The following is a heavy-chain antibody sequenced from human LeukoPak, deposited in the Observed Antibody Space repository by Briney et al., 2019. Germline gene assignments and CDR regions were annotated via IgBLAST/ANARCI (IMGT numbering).Heavy chain of an antibody. J-gene: IGHJ5*02. D-gene: IGHD2-8*01. V-gene: IGHV3-9*01. CDR1: GFTFDDYA. Sequence: PGGSLRLSCAASGFTFDDYAMHWVRQAPGKGLEWVSGISWNSGSIGYADSVKGRFTISRDNSKTTLYLQMSGLRPDDTAVYYCAKTVGYCTSNTCYNWFDPWGQGTLVTVS. CDR2: ISWNSGSI. CDR3: AKTVGYCTSNTCYNWFDP.